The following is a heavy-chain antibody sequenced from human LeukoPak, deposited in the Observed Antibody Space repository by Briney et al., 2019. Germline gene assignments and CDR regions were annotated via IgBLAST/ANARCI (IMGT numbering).Heavy chain of an antibody. V-gene: IGHV4-34*01. CDR2: INHAGSS. CDR3: ARIQQLVRGQPPAKDC. Sequence: PSETLSLTCAVYGGAFSTYYWSWIRQPPGKGLEWFGEINHAGSSNSNPSLKSRVTMSVDTSKSQFSLKLTSVTAADTAVYYYARIQQLVRGQPPAKDCWGQGTLVTVSS. CDR1: GGAFSTYY. D-gene: IGHD6-13*01. J-gene: IGHJ4*02.